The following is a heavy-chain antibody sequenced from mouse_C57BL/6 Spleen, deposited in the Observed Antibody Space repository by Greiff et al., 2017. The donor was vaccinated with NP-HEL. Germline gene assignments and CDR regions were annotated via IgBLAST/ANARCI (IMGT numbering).Heavy chain of an antibody. CDR3: ARSKGYGNYHYAMDY. D-gene: IGHD2-10*02. Sequence: VHLVESGAELVKPGASVKISCKASGYTFTDYYINWVKQRPGQGLEWIGKIGPGSGSTYYNEKFKGKATLTADKSSSTACMQLSSLTSEDSAVYFCARSKGYGNYHYAMDYWGQGTSVTVSS. CDR2: IGPGSGST. V-gene: IGHV1-77*01. CDR1: GYTFTDYY. J-gene: IGHJ4*01.